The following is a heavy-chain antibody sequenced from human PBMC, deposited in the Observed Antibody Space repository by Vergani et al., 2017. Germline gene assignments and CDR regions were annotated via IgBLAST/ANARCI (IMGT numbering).Heavy chain of an antibody. Sequence: QLVESGGGLVKPGGSLRLSCAASGLAVSSYSMNWVRQIPGKGLEWVSSISASSTYIYYADAVRGRFTISRDNAKTSLFLQMNSLRADDTAIYYCTRTLVTPFDSWGQGILVTVSS. V-gene: IGHV3-21*02. CDR3: TRTLVTPFDS. CDR2: ISASSTYI. D-gene: IGHD2-21*02. CDR1: GLAVSSYS. J-gene: IGHJ4*02.